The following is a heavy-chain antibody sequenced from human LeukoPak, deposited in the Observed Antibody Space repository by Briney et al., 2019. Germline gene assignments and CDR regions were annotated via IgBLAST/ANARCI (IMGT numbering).Heavy chain of an antibody. D-gene: IGHD1-26*01. Sequence: GGSLRLSCAASGSIFSRYAMSWVRQAPGKGLEWVSAISGGGDGTYYADSVKGRFSISRDNSKNTLYLQMYSLRAEDTAVYYCAKEDGIVGAKELDYWGQGALVIVSS. CDR3: AKEDGIVGAKELDY. V-gene: IGHV3-23*01. CDR1: GSIFSRYA. CDR2: ISGGGDGT. J-gene: IGHJ4*02.